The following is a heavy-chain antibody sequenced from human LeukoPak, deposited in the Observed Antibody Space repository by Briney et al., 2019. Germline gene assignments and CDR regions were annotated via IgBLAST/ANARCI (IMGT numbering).Heavy chain of an antibody. J-gene: IGHJ6*02. D-gene: IGHD4-17*01. Sequence: ISWVRQAPGQGLEWMGWISAYNGNTNYAQKLQGRVTMTTDTSTSTAYMELRSLRSDDTAVYYCARILMTTVTTAGDIWGQGTTVTVSS. V-gene: IGHV1-18*01. CDR3: ARILMTTVTTAGDI. CDR2: ISAYNGNT.